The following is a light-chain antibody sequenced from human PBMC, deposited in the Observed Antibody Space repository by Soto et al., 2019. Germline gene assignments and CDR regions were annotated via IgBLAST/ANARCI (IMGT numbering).Light chain of an antibody. CDR1: QSVRSN. CDR2: DAS. J-gene: IGKJ1*01. Sequence: EKVMTQSRATLSVSPGERATLSCRASQSVRSNLAWYQQKPGQPPRLLIYDASTRATGIPSRFSGSGSGTEFTLTISSLKSEDFAVYYCQQYDNWPRTFGQGTKVDIK. V-gene: IGKV3-15*01. CDR3: QQYDNWPRT.